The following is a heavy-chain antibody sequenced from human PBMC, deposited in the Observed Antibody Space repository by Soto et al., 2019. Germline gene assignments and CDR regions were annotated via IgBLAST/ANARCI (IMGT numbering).Heavy chain of an antibody. J-gene: IGHJ4*01. CDR3: AKYTGYESLFYFDS. Sequence: SETRSLTCIVSGGSISSDYWGWIRQPPGKGLEWIGYIFYAGAINYNPSLKSRVTISIDASEKQFSLNLTSVTAADTAFYYCAKYTGYESLFYFDSWGRGLQVTVSS. V-gene: IGHV4-59*01. CDR1: GGSISSDY. D-gene: IGHD5-12*01. CDR2: IFYAGAI.